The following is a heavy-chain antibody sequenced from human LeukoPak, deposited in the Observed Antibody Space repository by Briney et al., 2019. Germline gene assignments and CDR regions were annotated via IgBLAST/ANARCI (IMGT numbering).Heavy chain of an antibody. CDR3: ARGEGPTVPAAIRGDWFDP. D-gene: IGHD2-2*02. Sequence: PSQTLSLTCTVSGGSINSGGYYWSWICQHPGKGLEWIGYIYYSGSTYYNPSLKSRVTISVDTSKNQFSLKLSSVTAADTAVYYCARGEGPTVPAAIRGDWFDPWGQGTLVTVSS. CDR2: IYYSGST. V-gene: IGHV4-31*03. CDR1: GGSINSGGYY. J-gene: IGHJ5*02.